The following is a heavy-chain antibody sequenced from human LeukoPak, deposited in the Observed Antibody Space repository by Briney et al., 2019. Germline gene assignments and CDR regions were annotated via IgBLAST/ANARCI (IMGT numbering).Heavy chain of an antibody. Sequence: GGSLRLSCAASGFIFSDHYMDWVRQAPGKGLEWVGCARNKANSYTTEYAASVKGRFTISRDDSKNSLYLQMNSLKIEDTAVYYCARGDTYYYYGMDVWGQGTTVTVSS. CDR2: ARNKANSYTT. CDR1: GFIFSDHY. V-gene: IGHV3-72*01. D-gene: IGHD5-18*01. CDR3: ARGDTYYYYGMDV. J-gene: IGHJ6*02.